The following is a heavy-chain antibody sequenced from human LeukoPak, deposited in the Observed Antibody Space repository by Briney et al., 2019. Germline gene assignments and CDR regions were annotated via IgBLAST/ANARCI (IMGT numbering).Heavy chain of an antibody. CDR2: INHSGRT. CDR3: ARGLGNDYGESEYYFDY. V-gene: IGHV4-39*07. J-gene: IGHJ4*02. D-gene: IGHD4-17*01. Sequence: SETLSLTCTVSGGSISSGSYYWSWIRQPPEKGLEWIGEINHSGRTNYNPSLKSRVTISVDTSKNQFSLELSSVTAADTAVYYCARGLGNDYGESEYYFDYWGQGTLVTVSS. CDR1: GGSISSGSYY.